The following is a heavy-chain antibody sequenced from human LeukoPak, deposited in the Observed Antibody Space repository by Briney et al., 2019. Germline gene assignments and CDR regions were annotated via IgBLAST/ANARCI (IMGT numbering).Heavy chain of an antibody. CDR3: TTRSVWGSYRWY. D-gene: IGHD3-16*02. V-gene: IGHV3-23*01. CDR2: ISGSGGST. Sequence: GGSLRLSCAASGFTFSSYAMSWVRQAPGKGLEWVSGISGSGGSTYYADSVKGRFTISRDNTKNTLYLQMNSLKTEDTAVYYCTTRSVWGSYRWYWGQGTLVTVSS. J-gene: IGHJ4*02. CDR1: GFTFSSYA.